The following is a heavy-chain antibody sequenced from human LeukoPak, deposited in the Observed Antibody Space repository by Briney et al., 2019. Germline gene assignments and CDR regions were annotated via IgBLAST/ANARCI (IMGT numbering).Heavy chain of an antibody. CDR1: GGSISSYY. CDR3: ARGASGVGSAPTPRTSLSY. J-gene: IGHJ4*02. Sequence: SSQPLSLTCTVSGGSISSYYWSWIRQPPGKGLEWIGYXYYSGSTNYNPSLKSRVTISVDTSKNQFSLKLSSVTAADTAVYYCARGASGVGSAPTPRTSLSYWGQGTLVTVSS. V-gene: IGHV4-59*12. D-gene: IGHD2-21*02. CDR2: XYYSGST.